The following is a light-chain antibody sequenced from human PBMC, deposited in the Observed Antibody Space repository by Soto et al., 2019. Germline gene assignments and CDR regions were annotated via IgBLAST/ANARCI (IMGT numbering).Light chain of an antibody. Sequence: QSALTQPRSVSGSPGQSVTISCTGTSSDIGNYNYVSWYQQYPGKAPKLIIYDVSKRPSGIPDRFFGSKFGNTASLTISGLQAEDEADYYCCSYEGSFIFVFGTGTKVTVL. CDR1: SSDIGNYNY. CDR2: DVS. CDR3: CSYEGSFIFV. J-gene: IGLJ1*01. V-gene: IGLV2-11*01.